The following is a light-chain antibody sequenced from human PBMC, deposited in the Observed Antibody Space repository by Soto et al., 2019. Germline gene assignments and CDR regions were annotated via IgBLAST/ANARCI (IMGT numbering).Light chain of an antibody. CDR2: DVH. CDR1: SSDVGGYDY. V-gene: IGLV2-14*01. Sequence: QSVLTQPASVSGSPGQSITISCTGTSSDVGGYDYVSWYQQHPGKAPKLMIYDVHHRPSGVSNRFSGSKSGNTASLTISGLQAEDEADYYCSSYTSSSTRVFGGGTKLTVL. CDR3: SSYTSSSTRV. J-gene: IGLJ2*01.